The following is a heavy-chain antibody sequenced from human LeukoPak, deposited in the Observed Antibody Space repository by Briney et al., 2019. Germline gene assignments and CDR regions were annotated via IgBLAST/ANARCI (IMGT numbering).Heavy chain of an antibody. J-gene: IGHJ4*02. Sequence: GGSPRLSCAASGFTFSSYGMHWVRQAPGKGLEWVAVIWYDGSDKYYADSVKGRFSISRDNSKNTLYLQMNSLRAEDTAVYYCARELPPVVNFYFDSWGQGTLVTVSS. CDR3: ARELPPVVNFYFDS. V-gene: IGHV3-33*08. D-gene: IGHD3-22*01. CDR2: IWYDGSDK. CDR1: GFTFSSYG.